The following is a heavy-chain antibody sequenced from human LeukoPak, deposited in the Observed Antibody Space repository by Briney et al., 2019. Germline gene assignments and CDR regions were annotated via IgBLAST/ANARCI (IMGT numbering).Heavy chain of an antibody. J-gene: IGHJ6*02. Sequence: GRSLRLSCAASGFTFDDYAMHWVQQAPGKGLEWVSGISWNSGSIGYADSVKGRFTISRDNAKNSLYLQMISLRAEDTALYYCAKTPGYYYYGMDVWGQGTTVTVSS. V-gene: IGHV3-9*01. CDR3: AKTPGYYYYGMDV. D-gene: IGHD3-10*01. CDR1: GFTFDDYA. CDR2: ISWNSGSI.